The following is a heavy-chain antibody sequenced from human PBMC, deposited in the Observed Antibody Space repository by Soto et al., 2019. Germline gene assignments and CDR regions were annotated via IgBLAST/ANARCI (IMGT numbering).Heavy chain of an antibody. D-gene: IGHD3-22*01. CDR2: IYYSGST. CDR3: ARGPQHYNRSGGLYFDY. CDR1: GGSISSYY. Sequence: SETLSLTCTVSGGSISSYYWSWIRQPPGKGLEWIGYIYYSGSTNYNPSLKSRVTISVDTSKNQFSLKLSSVTAADTAVYYCARGPQHYNRSGGLYFDYWGQGPLVTVSS. V-gene: IGHV4-59*01. J-gene: IGHJ4*02.